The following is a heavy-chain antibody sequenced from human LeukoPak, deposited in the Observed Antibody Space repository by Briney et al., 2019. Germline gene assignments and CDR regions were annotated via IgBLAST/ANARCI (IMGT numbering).Heavy chain of an antibody. J-gene: IGHJ4*02. CDR3: AKDLCDILTGYYSTSDY. Sequence: GGSLRLSCAASGFTFSSYAMSWVRQAPGKGLEWVSAISGSGGSTYYADSVKGRFTISRDNSKNTLYLQMNSLRAEDTAVYYCAKDLCDILTGYYSTSDYWGQGTLVTVSS. CDR1: GFTFSSYA. CDR2: ISGSGGST. V-gene: IGHV3-23*01. D-gene: IGHD3-9*01.